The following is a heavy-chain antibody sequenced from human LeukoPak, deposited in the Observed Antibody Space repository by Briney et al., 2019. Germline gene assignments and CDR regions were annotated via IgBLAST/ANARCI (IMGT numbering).Heavy chain of an antibody. Sequence: PSETLSLTCTVSGGSISSSSYYWGWIRQPPGKGLEWIGSIYYSGRTYYNPSLKSRVTISVDTSKNQFSLKLSSVTAADMAVYYCARDRHGDPVTCWGQGILVTVSS. J-gene: IGHJ4*02. V-gene: IGHV4-39*07. CDR1: GGSISSSSYY. CDR3: ARDRHGDPVTC. CDR2: IYYSGRT. D-gene: IGHD4-17*01.